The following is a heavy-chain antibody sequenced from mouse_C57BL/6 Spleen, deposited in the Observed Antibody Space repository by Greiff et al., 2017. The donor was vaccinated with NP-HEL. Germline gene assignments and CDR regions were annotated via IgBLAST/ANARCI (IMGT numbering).Heavy chain of an antibody. CDR3: TRENWDAHFDY. J-gene: IGHJ2*01. V-gene: IGHV5-9-1*02. Sequence: EVKLVESGEGLVKPGGSLKLSCAASGFTFSSYAMSWVRQTPEKRLEWVAYISSGGDYIYYADTVKGRFTISRDNARNTLYLQMSSLKSEDTAMYYCTRENWDAHFDYWGQGTTLTVSS. D-gene: IGHD4-1*01. CDR2: ISSGGDYI. CDR1: GFTFSSYA.